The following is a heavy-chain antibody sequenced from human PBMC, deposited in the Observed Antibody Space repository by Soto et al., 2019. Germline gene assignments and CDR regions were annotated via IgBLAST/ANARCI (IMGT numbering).Heavy chain of an antibody. D-gene: IGHD3-16*01. CDR3: ARGRLNGRWFDP. CDR2: IYHSGST. J-gene: IGHJ5*02. CDR1: GGSISSGGYS. V-gene: IGHV4-30-2*01. Sequence: PSETLSLTCAVSGGSISSGGYSWSWIRQPPGKGLEWTGYIYHSGSTYYNPSLKSRVTISVDRSKNQFSLKLSSVTAADTAVYYCARGRLNGRWFDPWGQGTLVTVSS.